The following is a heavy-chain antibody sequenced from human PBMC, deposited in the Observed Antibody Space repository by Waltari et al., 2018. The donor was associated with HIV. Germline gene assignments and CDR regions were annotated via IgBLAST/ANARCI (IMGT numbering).Heavy chain of an antibody. CDR1: GNTFTTYG. Sequence: QVQLMQSGAEVRKPGASVKVSCQASGNTFTTYGTTWVRQAPGQGLEWMGWISPYSDYTYYAQNLQGRVTMTTDTSTATVYMELRSLRYDDMAVYYCARGIGSAAWYPFDNWGQGTLVTVSS. CDR3: ARGIGSAAWYPFDN. D-gene: IGHD6-13*01. CDR2: ISPYSDYT. J-gene: IGHJ4*02. V-gene: IGHV1-18*03.